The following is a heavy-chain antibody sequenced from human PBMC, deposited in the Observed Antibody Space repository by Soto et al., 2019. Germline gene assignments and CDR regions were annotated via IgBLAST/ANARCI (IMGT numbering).Heavy chain of an antibody. CDR1: GFTFKNYW. D-gene: IGHD4-17*01. J-gene: IGHJ3*02. Sequence: EVQLVESGGGLVQPGGSLRLACAAAGFTFKNYWMHWFRQAPGKGLVWVSHIKTDASITRYADSVEGRFTISRDNAKNTLYLQMNSLRAEDTAVYYCATTVTTVWAFDIWGQGTMVTVSS. V-gene: IGHV3-74*01. CDR3: ATTVTTVWAFDI. CDR2: IKTDASIT.